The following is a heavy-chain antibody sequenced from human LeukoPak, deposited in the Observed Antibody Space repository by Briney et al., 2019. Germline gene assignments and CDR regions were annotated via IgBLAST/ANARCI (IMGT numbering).Heavy chain of an antibody. D-gene: IGHD3-22*01. Sequence: ASVKVSCKASGYTFTSYGISWVRQAPGQGLEWMGWISAYNCNTNYAQKLQGRVTMTTGTSTSTAYMELRSLRSDDTAVYYCARRKKRYYDSSPFDPWGQGTLVTVSS. CDR3: ARRKKRYYDSSPFDP. CDR2: ISAYNCNT. CDR1: GYTFTSYG. J-gene: IGHJ5*02. V-gene: IGHV1-18*01.